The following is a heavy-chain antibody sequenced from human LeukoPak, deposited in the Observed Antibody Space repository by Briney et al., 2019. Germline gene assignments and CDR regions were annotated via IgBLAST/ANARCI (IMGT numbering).Heavy chain of an antibody. D-gene: IGHD2-2*01. CDR3: ARLDIVVVPAAMYYFDY. V-gene: IGHV4-59*08. CDR1: GGSISSYY. J-gene: IGHJ4*02. CDR2: IYYSGST. Sequence: PSETLSLTCTVSGGSISSYYWSWIRQPPGKGLEWIGNIYYSGSTNYNPSLKSRVTISVDTSKNQFSLKLSSVTAADTAVYYCARLDIVVVPAAMYYFDYWGQGTLVTVSS.